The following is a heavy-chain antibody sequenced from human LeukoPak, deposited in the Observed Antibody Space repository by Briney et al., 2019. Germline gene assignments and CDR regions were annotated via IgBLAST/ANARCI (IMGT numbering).Heavy chain of an antibody. J-gene: IGHJ3*02. CDR1: GFTFSNYA. V-gene: IGHV3-21*01. D-gene: IGHD3-10*01. CDR2: ISSSSSYI. CDR3: ARYYYGSGSLPDAFDI. Sequence: GGSLRLSCSASGFTFSNYAMTWVRQAPGKGLEWVSSISSSSSYIYYADSVKGRFTISRDNAKNSLYLQMNSLRAEDTAVYYCARYYYGSGSLPDAFDIWGQGTMVTVSS.